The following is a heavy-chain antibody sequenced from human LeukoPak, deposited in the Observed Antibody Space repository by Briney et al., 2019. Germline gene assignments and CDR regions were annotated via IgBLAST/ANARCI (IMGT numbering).Heavy chain of an antibody. CDR1: GYTFTNYA. CDR2: ISAYNGNT. CDR3: ARGPYCSSTTCNRGTFDI. D-gene: IGHD2-2*02. Sequence: ASVKVSCKASGYTFTNYAISWVRQAPGQGLEWMGWISAYNGNTNYAQNFQGRVTMTTDTSTSTAYMELRSLRSDDTAAYYCARGPYCSSTTCNRGTFDIWGQGTLVTVSS. J-gene: IGHJ3*02. V-gene: IGHV1-18*01.